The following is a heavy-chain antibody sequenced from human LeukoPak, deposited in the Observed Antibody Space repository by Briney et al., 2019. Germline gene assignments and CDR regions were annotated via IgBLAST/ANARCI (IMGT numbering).Heavy chain of an antibody. J-gene: IGHJ3*02. D-gene: IGHD6-13*01. CDR3: ARVRSSSWYVEGAFDI. V-gene: IGHV4-59*01. Sequence: PSETLSLTCAVYGGSISSYYWSWIRQPPGKGLEWIGYIYYSGSTNYNPSLKSRVTISVDTSKNQFSLKLSSVTAADTAVYYCARVRSSSWYVEGAFDIWGQGTMVTVSS. CDR2: IYYSGST. CDR1: GGSISSYY.